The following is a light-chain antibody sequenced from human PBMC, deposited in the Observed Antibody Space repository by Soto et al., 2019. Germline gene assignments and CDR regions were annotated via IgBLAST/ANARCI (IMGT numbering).Light chain of an antibody. J-gene: IGKJ1*01. CDR3: QQYGSSPTWT. Sequence: ESVLTQSPGTLSLSPGERATLSCRASQSVSNNYLAWYQQKPGQAPRLLIYGASTRATGIPDRFSGSGSGTDFTLTISRLEPEDSAVYYCQQYGSSPTWTFGQVTKVDIK. V-gene: IGKV3-20*01. CDR2: GAS. CDR1: QSVSNNY.